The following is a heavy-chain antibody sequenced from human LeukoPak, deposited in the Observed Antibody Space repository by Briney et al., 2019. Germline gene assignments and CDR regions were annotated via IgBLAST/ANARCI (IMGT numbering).Heavy chain of an antibody. J-gene: IGHJ5*02. CDR3: ARKTGTTSFSWFDP. V-gene: IGHV4-59*04. CDR2: IYYSGST. Sequence: PSETLSLTCTVSGGSISYYYWSWIRQPPGKGLEWIGYIYYSGSTYYNPSLKSRVTISVDTSKNQFSLKLSSVTAADTAVYYCARKTGTTSFSWFDPWGQGTLVTVSS. CDR1: GGSISYYY. D-gene: IGHD1-1*01.